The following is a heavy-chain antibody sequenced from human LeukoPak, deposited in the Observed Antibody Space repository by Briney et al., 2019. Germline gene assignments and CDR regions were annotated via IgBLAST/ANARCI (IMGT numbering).Heavy chain of an antibody. V-gene: IGHV3-48*01. J-gene: IGHJ4*02. D-gene: IGHD2-2*01. CDR3: ARDPCSSTSCYPLSFSFDY. CDR2: ISSSSSTI. Sequence: PGGSLRLSCAASGFTFSSYIMNWVRQAPGKGLEWVSYISSSSSTIYYADSVKGRFTISRDNAKNSLYLQMNSLRAEDTAVYYCARDPCSSTSCYPLSFSFDYWGQGTLVTVSS. CDR1: GFTFSSYI.